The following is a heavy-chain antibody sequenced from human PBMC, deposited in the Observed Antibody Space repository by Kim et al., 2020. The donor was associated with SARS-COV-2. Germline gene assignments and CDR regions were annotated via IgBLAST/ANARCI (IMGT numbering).Heavy chain of an antibody. D-gene: IGHD2-15*01. Sequence: SETLSLTCAVYGGSFSGYYWNWIRQPPGKGLEWIGEINHSGSTNYNPSLKSRVTISVDTSKNQFSLKLNSVTAADTAVYYCARGQSTVVNLGYWGQGVLVTVSS. J-gene: IGHJ4*02. CDR2: INHSGST. CDR1: GGSFSGYY. CDR3: ARGQSTVVNLGY. V-gene: IGHV4-34*01.